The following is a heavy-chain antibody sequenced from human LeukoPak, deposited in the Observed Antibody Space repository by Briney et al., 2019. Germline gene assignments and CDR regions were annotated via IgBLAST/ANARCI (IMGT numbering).Heavy chain of an antibody. CDR2: IYTSGST. V-gene: IGHV4-4*07. CDR3: ARQEGVLNTFDP. CDR1: GGSISSYY. D-gene: IGHD1/OR15-1a*01. Sequence: SETLCLTCTVSGGSISSYYWSWTRQPAGKVLEWIGRIYTSGSTNYNPSLKSRVTISVDTSKNQFSLKLSSVTAADTAVYYCARQEGVLNTFDPWGQGTLVTVSS. J-gene: IGHJ5*02.